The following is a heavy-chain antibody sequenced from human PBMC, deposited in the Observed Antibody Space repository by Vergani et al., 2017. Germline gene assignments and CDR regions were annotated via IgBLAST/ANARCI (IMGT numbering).Heavy chain of an antibody. CDR2: IYPGDSDT. CDR3: ARLFEVVTNLGGMDV. D-gene: IGHD3-3*01. V-gene: IGHV5-51*01. CDR1: GYSFTSYW. J-gene: IGHJ6*02. Sequence: EVQLVPSGAEVKTPGESLKISCKGSGYSFTSYWIGWVRQMPGKGLEWMGIIYPGDSDTRYSPSFQGQVTISADKSISTAYLQWSSLKASDTAMYYCARLFEVVTNLGGMDVWGQGTTVTVSS.